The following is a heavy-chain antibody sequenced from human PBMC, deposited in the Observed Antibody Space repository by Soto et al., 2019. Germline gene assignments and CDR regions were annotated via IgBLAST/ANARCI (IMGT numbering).Heavy chain of an antibody. J-gene: IGHJ6*02. CDR1: GYTFTGYY. CDR2: INPNSGGT. V-gene: IGHV1-2*04. D-gene: IGHD1-20*01. Sequence: QVQLVQSGAEVKKPGASVKVSCKAYGYTFTGYYMHWVRQAPGQGLEWMGWINPNSGGTNYAQKFQGWVTMTRDTSISTAYMELSRLRSDDTAVYYCARDLGITGTTPYYYGMDVWGQGTTVTVSS. CDR3: ARDLGITGTTPYYYGMDV.